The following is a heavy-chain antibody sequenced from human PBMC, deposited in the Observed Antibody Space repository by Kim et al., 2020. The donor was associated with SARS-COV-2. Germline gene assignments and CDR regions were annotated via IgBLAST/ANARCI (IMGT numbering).Heavy chain of an antibody. CDR2: NYYSGST. D-gene: IGHD2-2*01. V-gene: IGHV4-39*01. Sequence: SETLSLTCTVSGGSISSSSYYWGWIRQPPGMGLEWIGSNYYSGSTYYNPSLKSSVTISVDTSKNQFSLKLSSVTAADTAVYYCARHLMLPAADWGAAFDIWGQGTMVTVSS. CDR1: GGSISSSSYY. J-gene: IGHJ3*02. CDR3: ARHLMLPAADWGAAFDI.